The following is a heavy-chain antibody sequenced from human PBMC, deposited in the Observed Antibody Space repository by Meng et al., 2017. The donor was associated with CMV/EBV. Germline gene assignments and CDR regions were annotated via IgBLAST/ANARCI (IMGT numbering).Heavy chain of an antibody. CDR3: ARGQLWAHNWFDP. Sequence: ASVKVSCKASGYTFTSYDINWVRQATGQGLEWMGWMNPNSGHTDYAQKFQGRVTITRNTSISTAYMELSSLRSEDTAVYYCARGQLWAHNWFDPWGQGTLVTVSS. V-gene: IGHV1-8*03. J-gene: IGHJ5*02. CDR1: GYTFTSYD. CDR2: MNPNSGHT. D-gene: IGHD5-18*01.